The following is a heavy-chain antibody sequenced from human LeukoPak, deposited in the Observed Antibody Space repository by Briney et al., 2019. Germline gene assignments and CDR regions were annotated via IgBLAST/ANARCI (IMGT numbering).Heavy chain of an antibody. CDR1: GGSISSYY. Sequence: SETLSLTCTVSGGSISSYYWSWIRQPAGKGLEWIGRIYTSGSTNYNPSLKSRVTMSVDTSKNQFSLKLSSVTAADTAVYYCAREGRITMMLDYYYYMDVWGKGTTVTISS. CDR3: AREGRITMMLDYYYYMDV. J-gene: IGHJ6*03. D-gene: IGHD3-22*01. V-gene: IGHV4-4*07. CDR2: IYTSGST.